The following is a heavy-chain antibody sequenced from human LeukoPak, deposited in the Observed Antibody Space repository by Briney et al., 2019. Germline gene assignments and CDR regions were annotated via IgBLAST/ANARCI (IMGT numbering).Heavy chain of an antibody. J-gene: IGHJ6*02. Sequence: ASVKVSCKASGYTFTSYGISWVRQAPGQGLEWMGWISAYNGNTNYAQKLQGRVTMTTDTSTSTAYMELRSLRSDDTAVYYCARGPPRHIVVAPAAPDYYGMDVWGQGTTVTVSS. CDR1: GYTFTSYG. CDR3: ARGPPRHIVVAPAAPDYYGMDV. D-gene: IGHD2-2*01. CDR2: ISAYNGNT. V-gene: IGHV1-18*01.